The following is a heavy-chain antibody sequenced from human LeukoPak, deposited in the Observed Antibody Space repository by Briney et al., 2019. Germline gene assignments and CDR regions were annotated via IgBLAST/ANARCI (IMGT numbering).Heavy chain of an antibody. CDR1: GYTFTSYA. V-gene: IGHV1-3*01. D-gene: IGHD6-6*01. J-gene: IGHJ3*02. Sequence: GASVKVSCKASGYTFTSYAMHWVRQAPGQRLEWMGWINAGNGNTKYSQKFQGRVTITRDTSASTAYMELSSLRSDDTAVYYCARDRWSSSSSEGTLDIWGQGTMVTVSS. CDR3: ARDRWSSSSSEGTLDI. CDR2: INAGNGNT.